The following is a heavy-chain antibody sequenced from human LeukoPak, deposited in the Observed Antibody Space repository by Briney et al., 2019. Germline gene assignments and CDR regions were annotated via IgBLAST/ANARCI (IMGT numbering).Heavy chain of an antibody. CDR1: GFTFSSHA. CDR2: IGGGGSPT. CDR3: AKDVDIVGSNKPSFDY. Sequence: GGSLRLSCVASGFTFSSHAMNWVRQAPGKGLEWVSVIGGGGSPTFYADSVKGRFTISRDNSKNTLFLVMNSLRVEDTAVYYCAKDVDIVGSNKPSFDYWGQGILVTVSS. J-gene: IGHJ4*02. D-gene: IGHD5-12*01. V-gene: IGHV3-23*01.